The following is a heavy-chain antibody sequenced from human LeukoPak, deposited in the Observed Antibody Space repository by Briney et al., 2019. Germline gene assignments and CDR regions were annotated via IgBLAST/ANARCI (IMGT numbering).Heavy chain of an antibody. CDR1: GFTFSSYG. CDR3: ARGELLYYYYYGMDV. J-gene: IGHJ6*02. CDR2: IWYDGSNK. Sequence: GGSLRLSCAASGFTFSSYGMHWVRQAPGKGLEWVAVIWYDGSNKYYADSVKGRFTISRDNSKNTLYLQMNSLRAEDTAVYYCARGELLYYYYYGMDVWGQGTTVTVFS. D-gene: IGHD1-26*01. V-gene: IGHV3-33*08.